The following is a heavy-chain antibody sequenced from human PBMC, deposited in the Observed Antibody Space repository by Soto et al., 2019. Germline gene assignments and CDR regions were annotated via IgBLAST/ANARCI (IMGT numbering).Heavy chain of an antibody. CDR2: INHSGST. CDR1: GGSFSGYY. CDR3: ARKRITIFGVVINGNTFEDAQEP. J-gene: IGHJ4*02. V-gene: IGHV4-34*01. Sequence: QVQLQQWGAGLLKPSETLSLTCAVYGGSFSGYYWSWIRQPPGKGLEWIGEINHSGSTNYNRSLKSRVTISVDTSKNQFSLKLSSVTAADTAVYYCARKRITIFGVVINGNTFEDAQEPWGQGTLVTVSS. D-gene: IGHD3-3*01.